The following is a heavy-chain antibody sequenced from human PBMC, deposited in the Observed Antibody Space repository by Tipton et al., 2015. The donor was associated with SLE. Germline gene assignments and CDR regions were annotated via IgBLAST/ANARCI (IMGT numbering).Heavy chain of an antibody. CDR1: GFIFSICA. D-gene: IGHD2-2*02. J-gene: IGHJ4*02. CDR3: ARDGYTHTWYYLDS. Sequence: SLRLSCPASGFIFSICAMSWVRQAPGKGLEWVSAVVGGGGSTYYADSVKGRFTISRDSSMNTLLLQMTSLRPEDTAVYFCARDGYTHTWYYLDSWGQGTLVTVSS. V-gene: IGHV3-23*01. CDR2: VVGGGGST.